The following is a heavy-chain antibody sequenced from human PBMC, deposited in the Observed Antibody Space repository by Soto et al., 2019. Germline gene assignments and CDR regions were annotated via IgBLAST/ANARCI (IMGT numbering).Heavy chain of an antibody. CDR2: INAGNGNT. CDR3: VRIFDHGDSDYYYYMDV. Sequence: ASVKVSCKASGYTFTSYAMHWVRQAPGQRLEWMGWINAGNGNTKYSQKFQGRVTITRDTSASTAYMELNSVTAADTAVYYCVRIFDHGDSDYYYYMDVWGKGTTVTVSS. V-gene: IGHV1-3*01. CDR1: GYTFTSYA. D-gene: IGHD4-17*01. J-gene: IGHJ6*03.